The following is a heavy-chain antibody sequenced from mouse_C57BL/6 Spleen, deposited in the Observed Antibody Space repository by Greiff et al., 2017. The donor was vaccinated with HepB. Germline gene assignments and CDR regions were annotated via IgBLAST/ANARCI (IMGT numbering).Heavy chain of an antibody. CDR3: ARVQEDYFDY. CDR2: INPYNGGT. Sequence: EVKLQESGPVLVKPGASVKMSCKASGYTFTDYYMNWVKQSHGKSLEWIGVINPYNGGTSYNQKFKGKATLTVDKSSSTAYMELNSLTSEDSAVYYCARVQEDYFDYWGQGTTLTVSS. V-gene: IGHV1-19*01. CDR1: GYTFTDYY. J-gene: IGHJ2*01.